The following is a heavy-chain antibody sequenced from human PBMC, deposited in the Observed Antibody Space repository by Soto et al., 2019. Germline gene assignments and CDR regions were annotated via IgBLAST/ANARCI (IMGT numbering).Heavy chain of an antibody. CDR3: ARRTYCSSTSCYANYYYYYGMDV. CDR2: IYPGDSDT. Sequence: GESLKISCKGSGYSFTSYWIGWVRQMPGKGLEWMGIIYPGDSDTRYSPSFQGQVTISADKSISTAYLQWSSLKASDTAMYYCARRTYCSSTSCYANYYYYYGMDVWGQGTTVTVSS. D-gene: IGHD2-2*01. CDR1: GYSFTSYW. J-gene: IGHJ6*02. V-gene: IGHV5-51*01.